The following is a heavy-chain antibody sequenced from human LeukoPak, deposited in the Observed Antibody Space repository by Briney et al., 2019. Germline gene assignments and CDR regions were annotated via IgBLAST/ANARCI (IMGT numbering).Heavy chain of an antibody. CDR1: GFSFSKYG. J-gene: IGHJ4*02. Sequence: PGGSLRLSCVASGFSFSKYGMHWVRQAPGKGLEWVAFIRYDGSNKYYADSVKGRFTISRDNSKNTLYLQMNSLRVEDTAVYYCAKYYRESSGASPLDYWGQGTRVTVSS. D-gene: IGHD3-22*01. CDR2: IRYDGSNK. V-gene: IGHV3-30*02. CDR3: AKYYRESSGASPLDY.